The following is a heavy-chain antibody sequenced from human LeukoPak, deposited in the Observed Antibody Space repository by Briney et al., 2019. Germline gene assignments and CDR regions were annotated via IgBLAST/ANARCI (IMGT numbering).Heavy chain of an antibody. CDR3: ASQPAAADVDY. D-gene: IGHD2-2*01. CDR2: IKQDGSKK. V-gene: IGHV3-7*03. J-gene: IGHJ4*02. CDR1: GFTFSSYW. Sequence: GGSLRLSCAASGFTFSSYWMTWVRQAPGKGLEWVADIKQDGSKKYYVDSVKGRFTISRDNTKNSLYLQMNSLRADDPGVYYCASQPAAADVDYWGQGTLVTVSS.